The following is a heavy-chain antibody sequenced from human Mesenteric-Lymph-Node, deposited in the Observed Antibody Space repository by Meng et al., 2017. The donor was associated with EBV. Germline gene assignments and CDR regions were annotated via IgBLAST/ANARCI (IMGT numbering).Heavy chain of an antibody. V-gene: IGHV1-8*01. Sequence: ARLVQSWAGVKKPGASVKVSCKSSGYTFTSYDVNWVRQAPGQGLEWLGWMNPNSDNTGYAQKFQGRVTMTWDTSISTAYMELSSLRSEDTAVYYCARKESYYGSGSFFFEHWGQGTLVTVSS. CDR1: GYTFTSYD. J-gene: IGHJ4*02. D-gene: IGHD3-10*01. CDR2: MNPNSDNT. CDR3: ARKESYYGSGSFFFEH.